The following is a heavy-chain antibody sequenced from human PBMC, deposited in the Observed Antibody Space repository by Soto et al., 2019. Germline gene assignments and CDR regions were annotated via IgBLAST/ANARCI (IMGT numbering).Heavy chain of an antibody. J-gene: IGHJ6*02. D-gene: IGHD2-2*01. CDR1: GFTVSNTY. CDR3: ARDRDQYYHYGMDV. V-gene: IGHV3-53*05. CDR2: IYTAGSNK. Sequence: GGSLRLSCAASGFTVSNTYMTWVRQPPGKGLECVSVIYTAGSNKYYADSVKGRFTISRDNSKNTLYLQMNSLRAEDTAVYYWARDRDQYYHYGMDVWGQGTTVTVSS.